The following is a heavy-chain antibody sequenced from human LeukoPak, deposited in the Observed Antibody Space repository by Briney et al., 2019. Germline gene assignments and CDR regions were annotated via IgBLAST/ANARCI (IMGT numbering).Heavy chain of an antibody. CDR3: AREGDSGSYLSY. D-gene: IGHD1-26*01. CDR2: IYHSGST. Sequence: SETLSLTCTVSGYSISSGYYWGWIRQPPGKGLERIGSIYHSGSTYYNPSLKSRVTISVDTSKNQFSLKLSSVTAADTAVYYCAREGDSGSYLSYWGQGTLVTVSS. V-gene: IGHV4-38-2*02. CDR1: GYSISSGYY. J-gene: IGHJ4*02.